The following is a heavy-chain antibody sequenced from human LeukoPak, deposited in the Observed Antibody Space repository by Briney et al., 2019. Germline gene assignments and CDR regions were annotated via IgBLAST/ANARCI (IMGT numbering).Heavy chain of an antibody. CDR2: ISNNGGT. CDR1: PGSMDSGLYY. Sequence: SQTLSLTCAVSPGSMDSGLYYWTWIRQPTGKGLEWIGRISNNGGTAYNPSLRSRVTITVDTSNNHLSLKLTSVTAAGTAVYYCARETKDIYSPSWGLYDTYYYIDAWGKGTTVTVSS. J-gene: IGHJ6*03. V-gene: IGHV4-61*02. D-gene: IGHD5/OR15-5a*01. CDR3: ARETKDIYSPSWGLYDTYYYIDA.